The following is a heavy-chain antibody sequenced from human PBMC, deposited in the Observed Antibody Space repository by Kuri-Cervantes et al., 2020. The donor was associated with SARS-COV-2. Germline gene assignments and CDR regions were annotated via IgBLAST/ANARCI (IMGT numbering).Heavy chain of an antibody. CDR1: GYTLTELS. D-gene: IGHD2-15*01. V-gene: IGHV1-24*01. CDR2: FDPEDGET. CDR3: GRNSLGYCSSGNCYSINY. Sequence: ASVKVSCKVSGYTLTELSMHWVRQAPGKGLEWMGGFDPEDGETIYAQKFQGRVTITADKSTNTAYMELSSLRSDDTAVYYCGRNSLGYCSSGNCYSINYWGQGTLVTVSS. J-gene: IGHJ4*02.